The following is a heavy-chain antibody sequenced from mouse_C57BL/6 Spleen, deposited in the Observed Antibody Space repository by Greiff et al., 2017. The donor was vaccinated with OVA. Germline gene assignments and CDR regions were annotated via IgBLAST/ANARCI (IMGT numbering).Heavy chain of an antibody. J-gene: IGHJ4*01. V-gene: IGHV6-6*01. D-gene: IGHD4-1*01. Sequence: EVQVVESGGGLVQPGGSMKLSCAASGFTFSDAWMDWVRQSPEKGLEWVAEIRHKANNHATYYAESVKGRFTISRDDSKSSVYLQMNSLRAEDTGIYYCTRSNWDAMDYWGQGTSVTVSS. CDR3: TRSNWDAMDY. CDR1: GFTFSDAW. CDR2: IRHKANNHAT.